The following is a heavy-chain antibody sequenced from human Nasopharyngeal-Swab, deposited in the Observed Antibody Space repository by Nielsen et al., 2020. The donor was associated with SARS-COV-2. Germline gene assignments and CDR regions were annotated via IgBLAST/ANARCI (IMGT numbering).Heavy chain of an antibody. J-gene: IGHJ4*02. CDR3: ASSGELEAAVGY. Sequence: GESLKISCAASGFTFSNYGMHWVRQAPGKGLEWLAVIWYDGSNKYYADSVKGRFTISRDNSKNTLYLQMNSLRAEDTAVYYCASSGELEAAVGYWGQGTLVTVSS. V-gene: IGHV3-33*01. CDR1: GFTFSNYG. CDR2: IWYDGSNK. D-gene: IGHD3-10*01.